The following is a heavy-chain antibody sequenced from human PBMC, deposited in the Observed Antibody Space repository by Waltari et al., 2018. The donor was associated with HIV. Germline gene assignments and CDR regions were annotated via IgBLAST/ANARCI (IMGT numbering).Heavy chain of an antibody. CDR1: AYTFTGYF. CDR2: LNPNSGGT. Sequence: QVNVEQSGTQVKNSGDSVEVSWKAPAYTFTGYFIHWVRQAPGGGPVWLGRLNPNSGGTHFAQRFQGRITMTWDPSTNTAYMELTGLRFDDTGLYYCARQLCSSSLCISGYDFWGQGTRVTVSS. V-gene: IGHV1-2*05. CDR3: ARQLCSSSLCISGYDF. J-gene: IGHJ4*02. D-gene: IGHD3-3*01.